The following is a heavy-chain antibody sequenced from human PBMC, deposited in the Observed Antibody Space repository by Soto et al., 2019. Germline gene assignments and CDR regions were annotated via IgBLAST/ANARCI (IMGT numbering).Heavy chain of an antibody. CDR2: ISYDGSNK. V-gene: IGHV3-30*18. CDR3: EKDGPIVATISSLDY. D-gene: IGHD5-12*01. Sequence: GSLSLCCAASGLTLSSYGMHWVRQAPGKGLEWVAVISYDGSNKYYADSVKGRFTISRDNSKNTLYLQMNSLRAEDTAVYYCEKDGPIVATISSLDYWGQGTLVTVSS. J-gene: IGHJ4*02. CDR1: GLTLSSYG.